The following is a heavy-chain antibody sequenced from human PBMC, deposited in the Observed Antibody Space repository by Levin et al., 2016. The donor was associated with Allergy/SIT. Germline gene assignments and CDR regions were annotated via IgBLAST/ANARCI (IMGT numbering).Heavy chain of an antibody. V-gene: IGHV3-21*01. J-gene: IGHJ6*02. CDR1: GFTFSSYS. CDR3: ARAEKLGYCSGGSCYGLHYYYGMDV. CDR2: ISSSSSYI. D-gene: IGHD2-15*01. Sequence: GGSLRLSCAASGFTFSSYSMNWVRQAPGKGLEWVSSISSSSSYIYYADSVKGRFTISRDNAKNSLYLQMNSLRAEDTAVYYCARAEKLGYCSGGSCYGLHYYYGMDVWGQGTTVTVSS.